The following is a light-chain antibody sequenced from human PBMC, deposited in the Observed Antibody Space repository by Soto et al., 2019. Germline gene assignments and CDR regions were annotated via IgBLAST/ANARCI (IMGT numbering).Light chain of an antibody. V-gene: IGKV1-5*03. CDR2: KAS. CDR1: QSISSR. J-gene: IGKJ2*01. CDR3: QQYNSYST. Sequence: DIQMTQSPSTLSASVGDRVTITCRASQSISSRLAWYQQKPGKAPKLLTYKASSLESGVPSRFSGSGSGTEFTLTISSLQPDDFATYYCQQYNSYSTFGQGTKLEIK.